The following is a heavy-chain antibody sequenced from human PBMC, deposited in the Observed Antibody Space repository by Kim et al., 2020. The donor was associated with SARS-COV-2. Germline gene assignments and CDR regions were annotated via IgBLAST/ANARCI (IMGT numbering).Heavy chain of an antibody. Sequence: LSLTCAASGFTFSSYAMHWVRQAPGKGLEWVAVISYDGSNKYYADSAKGRFTISRDNSKNTLYLQMNSLRAEDTAVYYCARGDPSIAVAGNSLDYWG. CDR1: GFTFSSYA. D-gene: IGHD6-19*01. V-gene: IGHV3-30*04. CDR2: ISYDGSNK. J-gene: IGHJ4*01. CDR3: ARGDPSIAVAGNSLDY.